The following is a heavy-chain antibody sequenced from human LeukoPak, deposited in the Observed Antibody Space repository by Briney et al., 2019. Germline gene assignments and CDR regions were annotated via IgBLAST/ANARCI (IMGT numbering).Heavy chain of an antibody. Sequence: PSETLSLTCAVSDYSISNAYYWGWIRQPPGKGLEWIGSISHGGSTHYNASLKSRVTISLEASKNQFSLKLSSVTAADTAVYYCARGTYYYDSSGYWFDPWGQGTLVTVPS. CDR2: ISHGGST. D-gene: IGHD3-22*01. CDR3: ARGTYYYDSSGYWFDP. J-gene: IGHJ5*02. V-gene: IGHV4-38-2*01. CDR1: DYSISNAYY.